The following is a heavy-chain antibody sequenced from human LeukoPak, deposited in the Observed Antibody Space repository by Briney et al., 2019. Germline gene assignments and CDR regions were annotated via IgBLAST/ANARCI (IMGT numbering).Heavy chain of an antibody. CDR2: ISSNGGST. D-gene: IGHD4-17*01. Sequence: GGSLRLSCAASGFTFSSYAMHWVRQAPGKGLEYVSAISSNGGSTYYANSVKGRFTISRDNSKNTLYLQMGSLRAEDMAVYYCARDLMTTVTTSDYWGQGTLVTVSS. V-gene: IGHV3-64*01. CDR3: ARDLMTTVTTSDY. CDR1: GFTFSSYA. J-gene: IGHJ4*02.